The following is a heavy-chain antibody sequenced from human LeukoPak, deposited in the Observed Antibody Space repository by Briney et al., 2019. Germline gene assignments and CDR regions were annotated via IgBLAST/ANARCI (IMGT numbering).Heavy chain of an antibody. CDR2: ISTSSSYI. D-gene: IGHD4-17*01. V-gene: IGHV3-21*01. CDR3: ARDSATVTSTSSWFDP. J-gene: IGHJ5*02. CDR1: GFTFSSYS. Sequence: RGSLRLSCAASGFTFSSYSMNWVRQAPGKGLEWVSSISTSSSYIYYADSVKGRFTSSSDNAKESLYLQMNSLRAEDTAVYYCARDSATVTSTSSWFDPWGLGTLVTVSS.